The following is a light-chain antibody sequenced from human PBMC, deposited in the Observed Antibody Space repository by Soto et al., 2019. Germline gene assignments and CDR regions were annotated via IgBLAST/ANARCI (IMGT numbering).Light chain of an antibody. CDR3: QTWGTGSHVV. V-gene: IGLV4-69*01. J-gene: IGLJ2*01. CDR1: SGHSSYA. Sequence: QSVLPQSHSASAALGASGKLTCTLSSGHSSYAIAWHQQQPEKGPRYLMKLDSDGSHTKGDAIPDRFAGSSSGAERYLTISSLHSEDEDDYYCQTWGTGSHVVVGGGTKLTVL. CDR2: LDSDGSH.